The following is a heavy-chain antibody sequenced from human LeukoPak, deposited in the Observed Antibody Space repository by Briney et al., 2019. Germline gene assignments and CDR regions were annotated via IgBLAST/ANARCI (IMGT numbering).Heavy chain of an antibody. Sequence: SETLSLTCTVSGGSISSSSYYWGWIRQPPGEGLEWIGSIYYSGSTYYNPSLKSRVTISVDTSKNQFSLKLSSVTAADTAVYYCARVSLSGSRASDYWGQGTLVTVSS. CDR3: ARVSLSGSRASDY. CDR1: GGSISSSSYY. D-gene: IGHD6-13*01. CDR2: IYYSGST. J-gene: IGHJ4*02. V-gene: IGHV4-39*07.